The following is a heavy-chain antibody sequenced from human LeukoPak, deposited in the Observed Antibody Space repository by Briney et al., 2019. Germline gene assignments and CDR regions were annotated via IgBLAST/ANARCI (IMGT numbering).Heavy chain of an antibody. D-gene: IGHD3-10*01. CDR3: AGNTYYYGSGEFDY. J-gene: IGHJ4*02. CDR2: IIPIFGTA. V-gene: IGHV1-69*13. CDR1: GGTFSRYA. Sequence: ASVKVSCKASGGTFSRYAISWVRQAPGQGLEWMGGIIPIFGTANYAQKFQGRVTITADESTSTAYMELSSLRSEDTAVYYCAGNTYYYGSGEFDYWGQGTLVTVSS.